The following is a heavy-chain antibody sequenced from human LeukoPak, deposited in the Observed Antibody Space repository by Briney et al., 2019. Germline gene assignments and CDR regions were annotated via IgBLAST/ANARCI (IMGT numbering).Heavy chain of an antibody. CDR2: IYYTGST. CDR3: ARNLIPEQLVLNF. D-gene: IGHD6-13*01. Sequence: SETLSLTCTVSGVSISSSNSYWNWIRQAPGKGLEWIGYIYYTGSTNKNPSLKSRVTMSVDTSKNQFSLNLKSVTPEDTAVYYCARNLIPEQLVLNFWGQGILVTVSS. V-gene: IGHV4-61*01. CDR1: GVSISSSNSY. J-gene: IGHJ4*02.